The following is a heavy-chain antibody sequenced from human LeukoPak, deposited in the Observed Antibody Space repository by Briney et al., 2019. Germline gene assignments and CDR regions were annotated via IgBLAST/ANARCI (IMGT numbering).Heavy chain of an antibody. CDR3: ARHAYYYDTSGYLPYYFDY. CDR1: GGSISTYY. J-gene: IGHJ4*02. D-gene: IGHD3-22*01. CDR2: IYSSGGT. Sequence: PSETLSLTCTVSGGSISTYYWSWIRQPPGEGLEWIGYIYSSGGTNYNPSLKSRVTISVDMSKNQFSLKLRSVTAADTAVYYCARHAYYYDTSGYLPYYFDYWGQGALLTVSS. V-gene: IGHV4-59*08.